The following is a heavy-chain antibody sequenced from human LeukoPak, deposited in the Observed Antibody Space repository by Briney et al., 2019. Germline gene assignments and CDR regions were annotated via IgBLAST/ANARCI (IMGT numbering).Heavy chain of an antibody. Sequence: PGGSLRLSCAASGFTFSSCSMNWVRQAPGKGLEWVSSISSSSSYIYYADSVKGRFTISRDNAKNSLYLQMNSLRAEDTAVYYCARDIAAAGWLSWFDPWGQGTLVTVSS. CDR2: ISSSSSYI. J-gene: IGHJ5*02. V-gene: IGHV3-21*01. CDR3: ARDIAAAGWLSWFDP. D-gene: IGHD6-13*01. CDR1: GFTFSSCS.